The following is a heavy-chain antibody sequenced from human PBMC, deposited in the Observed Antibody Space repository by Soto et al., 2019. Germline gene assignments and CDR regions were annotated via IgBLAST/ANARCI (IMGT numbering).Heavy chain of an antibody. J-gene: IGHJ4*02. CDR2: IYWDDDT. Sequence: SGPTLVNPTQTLTLTRNFSGFSLSTDGGGVGWIRQPPGKTLEWLALIYWDDDTRFSPSLNSRLAITKDTSKSQVVLTMTHMDPVDTATYYCAHRPGFSMAFDYWGPGSLVTVSS. D-gene: IGHD3-10*01. V-gene: IGHV2-5*02. CDR1: GFSLSTDGGG. CDR3: AHRPGFSMAFDY.